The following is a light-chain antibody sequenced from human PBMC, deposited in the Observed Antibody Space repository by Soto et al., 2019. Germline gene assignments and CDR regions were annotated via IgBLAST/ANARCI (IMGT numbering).Light chain of an antibody. V-gene: IGKV1-5*01. CDR1: QSISTW. Sequence: DIQMTQSPSTLSASIGDRVTITCRASQSISTWLAWYQQKPGKAPKLLIYDASSLQGGVPSRFSGSGSGTEFTLTISSLYPDDFATYYCQQYDSYSRTFGQGTEVEIK. J-gene: IGKJ1*01. CDR3: QQYDSYSRT. CDR2: DAS.